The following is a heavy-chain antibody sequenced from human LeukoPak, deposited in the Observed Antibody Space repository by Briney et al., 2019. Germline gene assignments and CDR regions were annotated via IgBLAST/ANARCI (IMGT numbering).Heavy chain of an antibody. Sequence: AETLSLTCAVYGGSFSAYYWSWIRQPPGKGLEWIGEINHSGSTNYNPSLKSRVTISIDTSKNQFSLEMSSVTAADTAVYYCARGRGARSSRWYNWFDPWGQGTLVTVSS. CDR1: GGSFSAYY. CDR2: INHSGST. J-gene: IGHJ5*02. D-gene: IGHD6-13*01. V-gene: IGHV4-34*01. CDR3: ARGRGARSSRWYNWFDP.